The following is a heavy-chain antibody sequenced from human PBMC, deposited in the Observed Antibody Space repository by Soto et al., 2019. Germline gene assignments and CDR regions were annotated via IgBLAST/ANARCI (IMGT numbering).Heavy chain of an antibody. CDR1: GGSISNYY. J-gene: IGHJ3*01. D-gene: IGHD2-21*02. V-gene: IGHV4-59*01. CDR2: IYYSGST. Sequence: QVQLQESGTGLVEPSETLSLTCTVSGGSISNYYWSWIRQPPGKGLEWIGYIYYSGSTKYNPSLKSRVTISGDTSKNQFSLKLSSVTAADTAVYYCARWGAVVTNIPNALDFWGQGTMVTVSS. CDR3: ARWGAVVTNIPNALDF.